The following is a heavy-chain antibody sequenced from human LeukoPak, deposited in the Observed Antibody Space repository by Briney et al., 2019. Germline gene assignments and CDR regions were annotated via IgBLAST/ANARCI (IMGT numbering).Heavy chain of an antibody. CDR1: GSTFSSYA. J-gene: IGHJ3*02. CDR2: ISGSGGST. CDR3: ARGAYGSGTYHDFDI. V-gene: IGHV3-23*01. Sequence: PGGSLRLSCAASGSTFSSYAMSWVRQAPGKGLEWVSAISGSGGSTYYADSVKGRFTISGDNSKNTLYLQMNSLRAEDTAVYYCARGAYGSGTYHDFDIWGQGTMVTVSS. D-gene: IGHD3-10*01.